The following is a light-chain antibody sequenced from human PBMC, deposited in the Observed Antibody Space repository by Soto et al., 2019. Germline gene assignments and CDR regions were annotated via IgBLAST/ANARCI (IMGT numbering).Light chain of an antibody. V-gene: IGKV3-15*01. CDR1: QSVRSTY. Sequence: EIVMTQSLVTLSVSPGERATLSCRASQSVRSTYLAWYQQKPGQAPRLLIFGVSNRAAGIPARFSGSGSGTEFTLTISSLQSEDFAVYYCQQYGDWPLTFGGGTKVDIK. CDR2: GVS. CDR3: QQYGDWPLT. J-gene: IGKJ4*01.